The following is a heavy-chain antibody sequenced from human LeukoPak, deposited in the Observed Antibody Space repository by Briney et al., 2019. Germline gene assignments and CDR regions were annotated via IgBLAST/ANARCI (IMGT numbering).Heavy chain of an antibody. J-gene: IGHJ3*01. CDR1: GASIRGTDW. V-gene: IGHV4-4*02. Sequence: SETLSLTCVVSGASIRGTDWWSWVRQAPGKGLEWIGEVFHSGGTNYNLSLKSRVTLSVDKSKNQFSLKLTSLTAADTAVYYCARAVGAWAAIDVWGQGTMVAVSS. CDR2: VFHSGGT. D-gene: IGHD1-26*01. CDR3: ARAVGAWAAIDV.